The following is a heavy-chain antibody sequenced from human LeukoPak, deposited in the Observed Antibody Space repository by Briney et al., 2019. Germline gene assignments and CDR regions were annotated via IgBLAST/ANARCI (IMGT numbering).Heavy chain of an antibody. V-gene: IGHV4-4*07. CDR3: ARGGKATVVTM. J-gene: IGHJ4*02. Sequence: SETLSLTCTVSGGTINSYDWSWIRQPAGKGLEWIGRIYSSGSTNYNPSLKSRVSMSVDTSKNQLSLKLTSVSAADTAVYYCARGGKATVVTMWGRGILVTVSS. CDR2: IYSSGST. CDR1: GGTINSYD. D-gene: IGHD4-23*01.